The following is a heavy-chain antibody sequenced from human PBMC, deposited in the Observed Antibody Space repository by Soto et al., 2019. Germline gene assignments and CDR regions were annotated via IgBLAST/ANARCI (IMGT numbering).Heavy chain of an antibody. V-gene: IGHV3-30-3*01. Sequence: QVQLVESGGGVVQPGRSLRLSCAASGFTFSSYAMHLVSQAPGKGVEWVAVISYDGSNKYYSDSLKGRFTISRYNSQNTLYLQINSLRAEDTAVYYCAKSSGWTTPLLDYGGQGPLVTVSS. CDR3: AKSSGWTTPLLDY. D-gene: IGHD6-19*01. CDR2: ISYDGSNK. J-gene: IGHJ4*02. CDR1: GFTFSSYA.